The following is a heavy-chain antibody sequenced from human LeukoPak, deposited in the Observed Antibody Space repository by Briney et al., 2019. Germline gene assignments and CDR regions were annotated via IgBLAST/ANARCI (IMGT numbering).Heavy chain of an antibody. CDR2: INPGDTNI. CDR1: GYSFTNYW. J-gene: IGHJ4*02. D-gene: IGHD1-1*01. V-gene: IGHV5-51*01. Sequence: GESLKISRKASGYSFTNYWIGWVRQMPGEGLEWMAMINPGDTNIAYSPSFQGQVTISADRSISTAYLQWSSLKASDTAMYYCARPRRAERDEDFWGQGTLVTVSS. CDR3: ARPRRAERDEDF.